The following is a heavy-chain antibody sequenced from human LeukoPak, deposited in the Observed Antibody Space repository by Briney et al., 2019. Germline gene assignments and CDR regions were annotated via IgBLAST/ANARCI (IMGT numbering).Heavy chain of an antibody. D-gene: IGHD3-22*01. V-gene: IGHV3-7*01. Sequence: GGSLRLSCATSGFTFSNFWMSWVRQAPGKGLEWVANIKQDGSEKYYVDSVKGRFTISRDNAKNSLYLQMNSLRAEDTAVYYCASLDHYYDSSGYYHAPPGYWGQGTLVTVSS. CDR3: ASLDHYYDSSGYYHAPPGY. J-gene: IGHJ4*02. CDR2: IKQDGSEK. CDR1: GFTFSNFW.